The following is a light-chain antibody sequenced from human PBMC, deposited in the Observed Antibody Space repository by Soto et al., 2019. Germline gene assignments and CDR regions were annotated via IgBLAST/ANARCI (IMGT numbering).Light chain of an antibody. V-gene: IGKV3-20*01. CDR1: QSVSGY. Sequence: EIVLTQSPATLSLSPGERATLSCRASQSVSGYLAWYQQKPGQAPRLLIYGASSRATGIPDRFSGSGSGTDFTLTISRLEPEDFAVYNCQQYGTSPPTFGQGTKVDMK. CDR2: GAS. CDR3: QQYGTSPPT. J-gene: IGKJ1*01.